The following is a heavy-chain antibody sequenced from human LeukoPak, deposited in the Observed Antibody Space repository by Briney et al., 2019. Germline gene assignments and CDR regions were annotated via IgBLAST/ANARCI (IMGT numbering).Heavy chain of an antibody. J-gene: IGHJ4*02. CDR3: TRERKSGIAAFDY. Sequence: PGGSLRLSYAASGFXFSSYGMHWVRQAPGKGLEWVAVIWYDGINKFHADSVRGRFTISRDNSKNTVYLQMNSLRAEDTAVYYCTRERKSGIAAFDYWGQGTLVTVSS. CDR1: GFXFSSYG. CDR2: IWYDGINK. V-gene: IGHV3-33*01. D-gene: IGHD6-13*01.